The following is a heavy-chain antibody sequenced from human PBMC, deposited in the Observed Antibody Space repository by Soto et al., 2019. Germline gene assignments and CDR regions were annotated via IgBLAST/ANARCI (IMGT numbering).Heavy chain of an antibody. Sequence: ASVKVSCKASGYTFTGYYMHWVRQAPGQGLEWMGWINPNSGGTNYAQKFQGWVTMTRDTSISTAYMELSRLRSDDTAVYYCARDLYGSGSYYWYYFDYWGQGTLVTVPQ. D-gene: IGHD3-10*01. J-gene: IGHJ4*02. CDR3: ARDLYGSGSYYWYYFDY. V-gene: IGHV1-2*04. CDR2: INPNSGGT. CDR1: GYTFTGYY.